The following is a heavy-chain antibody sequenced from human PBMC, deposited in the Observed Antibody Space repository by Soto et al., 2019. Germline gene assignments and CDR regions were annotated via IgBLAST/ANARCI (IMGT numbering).Heavy chain of an antibody. D-gene: IGHD3-22*01. CDR3: ARDRGPSSGYYPYWFDP. CDR2: IIPIFGTA. CDR1: GGSYSTYT. V-gene: IGHV1-69*13. Sequence: SVKVSCKASGGSYSTYTISWVRQAPGQGLEWMGEIIPIFGTANYAQKFQGRVTITADESTSTAYMELSSLRSEDTAVYYCARDRGPSSGYYPYWFDPWGQGTLVTVSS. J-gene: IGHJ5*02.